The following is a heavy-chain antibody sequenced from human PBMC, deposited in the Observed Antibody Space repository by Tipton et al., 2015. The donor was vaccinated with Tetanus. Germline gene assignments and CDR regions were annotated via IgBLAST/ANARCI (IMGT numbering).Heavy chain of an antibody. V-gene: IGHV5-51*01. D-gene: IGHD2-8*01. J-gene: IGHJ4*02. CDR1: GYIFTNYW. Sequence: QLVQSGGEVKKPGESLKISCKGSGYIFTNYWIGWVRQKPGKGLEWVGIIYPGDSDTRYSPSFQGQVTISVDKSINTAYLQWSSLKASDTSTFYCARAHCTDGVCNFDFWGQGALVTVAS. CDR2: IYPGDSDT. CDR3: ARAHCTDGVCNFDF.